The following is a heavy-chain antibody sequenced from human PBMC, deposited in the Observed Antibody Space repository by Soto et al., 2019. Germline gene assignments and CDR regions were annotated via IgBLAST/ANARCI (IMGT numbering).Heavy chain of an antibody. Sequence: EVQLLDSGGGLVQPGGSLRVSCEASGFSFSDYAMSWVRQAPGKGLEWVSVITASGGGRYYADSVKGRFNISRDNSKNMLYLQMHRLRAEATAVYFCATEALVGAYVDLFDHWGQGSPATVSS. CDR3: ATEALVGAYVDLFDH. V-gene: IGHV3-23*01. D-gene: IGHD4-17*01. CDR1: GFSFSDYA. J-gene: IGHJ4*02. CDR2: ITASGGGR.